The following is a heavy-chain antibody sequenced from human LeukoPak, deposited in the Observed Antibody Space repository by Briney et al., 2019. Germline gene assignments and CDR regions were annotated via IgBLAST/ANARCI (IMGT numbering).Heavy chain of an antibody. Sequence: GASVKVSCKASGYTFTGYYMHWVRQAPGQGLEWMGWINPNSGGTNYAQKFQGRVTMTRDTSITTAYMELSRLRSDDTAVYYCARVRRDGYNSAFDIWGQGTMVTVSS. D-gene: IGHD5-24*01. CDR2: INPNSGGT. J-gene: IGHJ3*02. CDR3: ARVRRDGYNSAFDI. V-gene: IGHV1-2*02. CDR1: GYTFTGYY.